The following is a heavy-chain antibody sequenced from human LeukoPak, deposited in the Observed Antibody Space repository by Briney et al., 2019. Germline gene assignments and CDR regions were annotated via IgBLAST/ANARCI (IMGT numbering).Heavy chain of an antibody. CDR1: GYTFTSYG. CDR2: ISAYNGNT. CDR3: ARVPSSTSCPDY. V-gene: IGHV1-18*01. D-gene: IGHD2-2*01. Sequence: ASVKGSCKASGYTFTSYGIRWVRQAPGQGLEWMGWISAYNGNTNYAQKLQGRVTMTTDTSTSTAYMELRSLRSDDTAVYYCARVPSSTSCPDYWGQGTLVTVSS. J-gene: IGHJ4*02.